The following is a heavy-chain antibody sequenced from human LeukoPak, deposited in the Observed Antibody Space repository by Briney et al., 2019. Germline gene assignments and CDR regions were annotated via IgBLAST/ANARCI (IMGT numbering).Heavy chain of an antibody. CDR3: ARDEESIAAAGYFDY. D-gene: IGHD6-13*01. V-gene: IGHV3-30*03. CDR1: GFPFSSYG. CDR2: ISYDGSYR. Sequence: GGSLRLSCAASGFPFSSYGMHWVRQAPGKGLEWVAVISYDGSYRQYADSVKGRFTISRDNSKNTLYLQMNSLRAEDTAVYYCARDEESIAAAGYFDYWGQGTLVTVSS. J-gene: IGHJ4*02.